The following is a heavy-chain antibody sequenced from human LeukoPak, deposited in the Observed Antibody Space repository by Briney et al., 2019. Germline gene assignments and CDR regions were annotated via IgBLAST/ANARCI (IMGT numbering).Heavy chain of an antibody. V-gene: IGHV1-69*13. Sequence: GASVKVSCKASGGTFSSYAISWVRQAPGQGLEWMGGIIPIFGTANYAQKFQGRVTITADESTSTAYMELSSLRSEDTAVYYCARDIVVVPAAILRSGGGFDPWGQGTLVTVSS. J-gene: IGHJ5*02. CDR3: ARDIVVVPAAILRSGGGFDP. CDR1: GGTFSSYA. CDR2: IIPIFGTA. D-gene: IGHD2-2*01.